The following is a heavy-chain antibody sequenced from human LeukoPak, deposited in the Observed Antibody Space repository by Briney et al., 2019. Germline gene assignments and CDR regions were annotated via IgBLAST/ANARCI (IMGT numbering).Heavy chain of an antibody. D-gene: IGHD3-10*01. Sequence: PGGSLRLSCAASGFTFSNAWMSWVRQAPGKGLEWVADIWYDGSKTYYADSVKGRFTISRDYSKNTLYLQMNNLRAEDTAVYYCAKDLSYGSPWFDPWGQGTLVTVSS. V-gene: IGHV3-33*06. CDR3: AKDLSYGSPWFDP. CDR2: IWYDGSKT. CDR1: GFTFSNAW. J-gene: IGHJ5*02.